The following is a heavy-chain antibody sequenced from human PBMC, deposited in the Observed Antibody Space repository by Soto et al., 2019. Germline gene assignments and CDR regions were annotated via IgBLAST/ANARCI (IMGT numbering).Heavy chain of an antibody. V-gene: IGHV3-23*01. D-gene: IGHD2-8*02. Sequence: GGSLRLSCAASGFTLSRYAMRWVRQAPGKGLEWVPAISGSGGDTYCADTVQGRFTISRDNSKTTLYLQMNSLRAEDTAVYYCAKKPRGWWSAGYYDLWGRGTLVTVSS. J-gene: IGHJ2*01. CDR1: GFTLSRYA. CDR3: AKKPRGWWSAGYYDL. CDR2: ISGSGGDT.